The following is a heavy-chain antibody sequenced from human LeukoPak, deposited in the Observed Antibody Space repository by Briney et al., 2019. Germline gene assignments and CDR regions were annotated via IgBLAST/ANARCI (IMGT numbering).Heavy chain of an antibody. CDR3: ARDRIAVAATYYYYGMDV. CDR2: IWYDGSNK. D-gene: IGHD6-19*01. Sequence: GRSLRLSCAASGFTFSSYGMHWVRRAPGKGLEWVAVIWYDGSNKYYADSVKGRFTISRDNSKNTLYLQMNSLRAEDTAVYYCARDRIAVAATYYYYGMDVWGQGTTVTVSS. V-gene: IGHV3-33*01. CDR1: GFTFSSYG. J-gene: IGHJ6*02.